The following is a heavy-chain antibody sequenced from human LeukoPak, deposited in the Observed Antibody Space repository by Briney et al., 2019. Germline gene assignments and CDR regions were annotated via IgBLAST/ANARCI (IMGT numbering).Heavy chain of an antibody. D-gene: IGHD2-21*01. Sequence: SVKVSCKASGGTFNSYAISWVRQAPGQGLEWMGGIIPIFGTANYAQKFQGRVTITADESTSTAYMELSSLRSEDTAVYYCARVRRVAPSYCGGDCYGSFDYWGQGTLVTVSS. CDR1: GGTFNSYA. CDR2: IIPIFGTA. CDR3: ARVRRVAPSYCGGDCYGSFDY. J-gene: IGHJ4*02. V-gene: IGHV1-69*13.